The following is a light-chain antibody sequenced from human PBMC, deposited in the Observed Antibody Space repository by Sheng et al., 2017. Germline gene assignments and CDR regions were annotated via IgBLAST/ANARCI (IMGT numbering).Light chain of an antibody. CDR3: LQHYDFPWT. CDR2: AAS. V-gene: IGKV1-8*01. Sequence: AIRMTQSPSSFSASTGDRVTITCRASQGISSYLAWYQQKPGKAPKLLIYAASTLQSGVPSRFSGSGSGTEFTLTISSLQPEDFATYYCLQHYDFPWTFGQGTRVEIK. CDR1: QGISSY. J-gene: IGKJ1*01.